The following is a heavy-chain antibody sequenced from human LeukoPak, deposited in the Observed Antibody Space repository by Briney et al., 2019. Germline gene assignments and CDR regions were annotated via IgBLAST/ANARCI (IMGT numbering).Heavy chain of an antibody. J-gene: IGHJ4*02. D-gene: IGHD1-26*01. Sequence: SETLSLTCTVSSNSISNYYWNWIRQPPGKGLEWIGYIYYSGSTDYNPSLKSRVTISLDTSKNQFSLKLNSVTAADTAVYYCARGEAGTTTDFDYWGQGTLVTVSS. V-gene: IGHV4-59*01. CDR1: SNSISNYY. CDR3: ARGEAGTTTDFDY. CDR2: IYYSGST.